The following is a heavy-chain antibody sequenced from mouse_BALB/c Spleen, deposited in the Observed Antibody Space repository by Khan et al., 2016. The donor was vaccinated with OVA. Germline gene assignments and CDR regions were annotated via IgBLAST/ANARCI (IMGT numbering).Heavy chain of an antibody. Sequence: EVQLQQSGTVLARPGASVKMSCKASGYSFTSYWMHWVKQRPGQGLEWIGAIYPGNSDTSYNQKFKGKAKLTAVTSASTAYMELSSLTNEDAAVYYRTDGNNVGWFAYWGQGTLVTVSA. J-gene: IGHJ3*01. V-gene: IGHV1-5*01. D-gene: IGHD2-1*01. CDR2: IYPGNSDT. CDR1: GYSFTSYW. CDR3: TDGNNVGWFAY.